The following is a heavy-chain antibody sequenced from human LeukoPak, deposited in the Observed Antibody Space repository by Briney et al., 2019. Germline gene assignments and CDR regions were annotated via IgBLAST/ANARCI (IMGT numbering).Heavy chain of an antibody. Sequence: PGGSLRLYCAASGFTFSIYWMHWVRQAPGKGLVWVSRINSDGSSTSYADSVKGRFTISRDNAKNTLYLQMNSLRAEDTAVYYCARDEDWSGYYGAFDIWGQGTMVTVSS. J-gene: IGHJ3*02. CDR3: ARDEDWSGYYGAFDI. CDR1: GFTFSIYW. D-gene: IGHD3-3*01. V-gene: IGHV3-74*01. CDR2: INSDGSST.